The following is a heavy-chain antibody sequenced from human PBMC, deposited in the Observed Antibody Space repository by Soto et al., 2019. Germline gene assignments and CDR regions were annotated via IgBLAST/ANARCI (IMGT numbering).Heavy chain of an antibody. CDR2: ISASNGNT. CDR1: GYTFTAFY. V-gene: IGHV1-18*04. J-gene: IGHJ4*02. CDR3: VRDLDGSGSYYTDY. Sequence: ASVKVSCKASGYTFTAFYMNWVRQAPGQGLEWMGWISASNGNTKYAQNFQGRVTMTTDTSTSTAYMEMRSLRSDDTAVYYCVRDLDGSGSYYTDYWGPGTLVTVSS. D-gene: IGHD3-10*01.